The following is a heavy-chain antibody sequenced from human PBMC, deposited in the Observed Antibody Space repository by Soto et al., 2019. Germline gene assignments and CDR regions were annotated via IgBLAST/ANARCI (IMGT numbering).Heavy chain of an antibody. D-gene: IGHD6-19*01. V-gene: IGHV4-59*01. CDR1: GGSISSYY. J-gene: IGHJ3*02. CDR2: IYYSGST. Sequence: SETLSLTCTVSGGSISSYYWSWIRQPPRKGLEWIGYIYYSGSTNYNPSLKSRVTISVDTSKNQFSLKLSSVTAADTAVYYCARDRAVAGTGGDAFDIWGQGTMVTVSS. CDR3: ARDRAVAGTGGDAFDI.